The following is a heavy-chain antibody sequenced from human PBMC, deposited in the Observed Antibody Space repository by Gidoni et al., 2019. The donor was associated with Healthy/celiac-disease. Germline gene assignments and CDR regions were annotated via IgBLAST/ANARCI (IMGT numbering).Heavy chain of an antibody. V-gene: IGHV3-23*04. CDR2: ISGSGGST. CDR1: GLLFSSYS. J-gene: IGHJ5*02. CDR3: AKDPLYSSSSGWWFDP. Sequence: EVQLVESGGGLVQPGGSLRLSCSASGLLFSSYSMCWVRQAPGKGLEWVSAISGSGGSTYYADSVKGRFTISRDNSKNTLYLQMNSLRAEDTAVYYCAKDPLYSSSSGWWFDPWGQGTLVTVSS. D-gene: IGHD6-6*01.